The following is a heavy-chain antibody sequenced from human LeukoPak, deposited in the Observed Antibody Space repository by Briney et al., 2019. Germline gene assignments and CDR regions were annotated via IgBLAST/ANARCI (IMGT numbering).Heavy chain of an antibody. V-gene: IGHV3-7*01. D-gene: IGHD3-22*01. CDR1: GFTFTTYW. CDR3: ARDNYDSSTPYYFDY. CDR2: IKQDGTEK. J-gene: IGHJ4*02. Sequence: GGSLRLSCAASGFTFTTYWMSWVRQAPGKGLEWVANIKQDGTEKYYVDSVKGRFTISRDNAKNSLYLQMNSLRAEDTAVYYCARDNYDSSTPYYFDYWGQGTLVTVSS.